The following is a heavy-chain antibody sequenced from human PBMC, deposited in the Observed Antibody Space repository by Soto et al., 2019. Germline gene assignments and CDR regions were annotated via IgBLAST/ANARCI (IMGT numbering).Heavy chain of an antibody. CDR2: IIPIFGTA. V-gene: IGHV1-69*06. D-gene: IGHD2-21*02. Sequence: SVKLSCKSSGGTFISYAISWVRQAPGQGLEWMGGIIPIFGTANYAQKFQGRVTITADKSTSTAYMELSSLRSEDTAVYYCARERLCGGVCYDHWLDYCGKGTRGTVSS. CDR1: GGTFISYA. CDR3: ARERLCGGVCYDHWLDY. J-gene: IGHJ4*02.